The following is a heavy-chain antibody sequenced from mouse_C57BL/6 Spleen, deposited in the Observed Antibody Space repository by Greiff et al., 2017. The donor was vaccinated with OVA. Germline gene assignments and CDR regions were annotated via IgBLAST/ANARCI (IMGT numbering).Heavy chain of an antibody. D-gene: IGHD1-1*01. CDR3: ARSSPYYGSSYWYFDV. CDR1: GFTFTDYY. J-gene: IGHJ1*03. Sequence: DVKLVESGGGLVQPGGSLSLSCAASGFTFTDYYLSWVRQPPGKALEWLGFIRNKANGYTTEYSASVKGRFTISRDNSQSILYLQMNALRAEDSATYCCARSSPYYGSSYWYFDVWGTGITVTVSS. CDR2: IRNKANGYTT. V-gene: IGHV7-3*01.